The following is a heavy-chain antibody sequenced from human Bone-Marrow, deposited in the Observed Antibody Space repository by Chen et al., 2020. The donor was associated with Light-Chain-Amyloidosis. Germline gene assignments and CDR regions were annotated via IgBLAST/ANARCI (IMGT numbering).Heavy chain of an antibody. J-gene: IGHJ3*02. CDR3: ARAGSYRFSVSGAFDI. CDR1: GLMFSNFG. Sequence: QVQLVESGGGVVQPGRSLRLSCAASGLMFSNFGMHWVRQAPGKGLEWVAVIWYDVSNKFYADPVKGRFTISRDNSRNTLYLQMDSLRAEDTAFYYCARAGSYRFSVSGAFDIWGQGTMVTVSS. D-gene: IGHD3-16*02. V-gene: IGHV3-33*01. CDR2: IWYDVSNK.